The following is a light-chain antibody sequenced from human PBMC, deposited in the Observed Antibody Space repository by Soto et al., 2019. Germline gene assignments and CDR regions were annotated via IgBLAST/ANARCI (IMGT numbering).Light chain of an antibody. CDR3: QQYGSSLIT. J-gene: IGKJ5*01. Sequence: EIVLTQSPGTLSLSPGERATLSCRASQSVSSSYLAWYQQKPGQAPRLLLYGASSRATGIPDRFSGSGSGTDFTLPISRLEPEDFAVYYCQQYGSSLITFGQGTRPEIK. V-gene: IGKV3-20*01. CDR1: QSVSSSY. CDR2: GAS.